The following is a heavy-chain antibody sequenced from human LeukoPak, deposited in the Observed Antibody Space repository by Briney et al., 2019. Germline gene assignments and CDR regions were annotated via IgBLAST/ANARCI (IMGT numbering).Heavy chain of an antibody. CDR3: AKGGVVRGFDY. Sequence: PGGSLRLSCAASGFTFDDYAMHWVRQAPGKGLEWVSGISWNSGSIGYADSVKGRFTISRDNAKNSLYLQMNSLRAEDTALYYCAKGGVVRGFDYWGQGTLVTVSS. D-gene: IGHD3-10*01. V-gene: IGHV3-9*01. CDR2: ISWNSGSI. J-gene: IGHJ4*02. CDR1: GFTFDDYA.